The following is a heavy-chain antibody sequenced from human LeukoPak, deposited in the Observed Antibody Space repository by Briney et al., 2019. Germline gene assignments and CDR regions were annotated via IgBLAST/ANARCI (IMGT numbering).Heavy chain of an antibody. CDR3: ARDRIAVAGPSSLFDA. Sequence: ASVKVSCKAFGYTFTSYGISWVRQAPGQGLEWMGWISAYNGNTNYAQKLQGRVTMTTDTSTSTTYMELRSLRSDDTAVYYCARDRIAVAGPSSLFDAWGQGTLVTVSS. D-gene: IGHD6-19*01. CDR1: GYTFTSYG. V-gene: IGHV1-18*01. CDR2: ISAYNGNT. J-gene: IGHJ5*02.